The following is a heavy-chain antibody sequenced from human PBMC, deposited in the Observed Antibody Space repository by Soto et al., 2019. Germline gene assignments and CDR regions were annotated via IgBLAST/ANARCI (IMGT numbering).Heavy chain of an antibody. CDR2: IYYSGST. Sequence: PSETLSLTCTVSGASISSYYWSWIRQPPGKGLEWIGYIYYSGSTNSNPSLTSRVTISLDTSNNQLSLKLRSVTAADTAVYYCAKWYRYGSGSYSVFDYWGHGIPVTVAS. D-gene: IGHD3-10*01. V-gene: IGHV4-59*01. CDR3: AKWYRYGSGSYSVFDY. CDR1: GASISSYY. J-gene: IGHJ4*01.